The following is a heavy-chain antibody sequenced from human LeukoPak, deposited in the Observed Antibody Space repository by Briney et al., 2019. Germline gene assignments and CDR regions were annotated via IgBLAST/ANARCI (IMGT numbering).Heavy chain of an antibody. D-gene: IGHD2-2*01. J-gene: IGHJ6*04. CDR1: GGTFSSYA. CDR3: ARDLRSTSCLDV. V-gene: IGHV1-69*13. CDR2: IIPILGTA. Sequence: SVKVSCKASGGTFSSYAISWVRQAPGQGLEWMGGIIPILGTANYAQKFQGRVTITADESTSTAYMELSSLRSEDTAVYYCARDLRSTSCLDVWGKGTTVTVSS.